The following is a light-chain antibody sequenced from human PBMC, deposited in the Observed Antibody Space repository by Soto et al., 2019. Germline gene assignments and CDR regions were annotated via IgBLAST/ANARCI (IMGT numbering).Light chain of an antibody. CDR2: GAS. CDR3: QQYNNWPPIT. V-gene: IGKV3-15*01. CDR1: QSVSGN. J-gene: IGKJ4*01. Sequence: EIVMTQSPATLSVSPGERATLSCRASQSVSGNLAWYQQRPDQAPRLLIYGASTRATGIPARFSGSWSGTEFTLTISSLQSEDFAVYYCQQYNNWPPITFGGGTKVEIK.